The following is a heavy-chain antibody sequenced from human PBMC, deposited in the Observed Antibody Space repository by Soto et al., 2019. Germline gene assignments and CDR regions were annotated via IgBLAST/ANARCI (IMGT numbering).Heavy chain of an antibody. V-gene: IGHV3-21*01. J-gene: IGHJ6*03. Sequence: GGSLRLSCAASGFTFSSYSMNWVRQAPGKGLEWVSSISSSSSYIYYADSVKGRFTISRDNAKNSLYLQMNSLRAEDTAVYYWARDQSRVWSGYDYYYYYYMDVWGKGTTVTVSS. CDR3: ARDQSRVWSGYDYYYYYYMDV. CDR1: GFTFSSYS. CDR2: ISSSSSYI. D-gene: IGHD5-12*01.